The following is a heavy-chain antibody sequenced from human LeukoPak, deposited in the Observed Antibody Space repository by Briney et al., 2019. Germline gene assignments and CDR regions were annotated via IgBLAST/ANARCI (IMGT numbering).Heavy chain of an antibody. V-gene: IGHV3-66*01. CDR1: GFTVSSND. CDR2: IYSGGST. Sequence: GGSLRLSCAASGFTVSSNDMSWVRQAPGKGLEWVSVIYSGGSTYYADSVKGRFTISRDNSKNTLYLQMNSLRDEDTAVYYCAKTSNWGYSDYWGQGTLVTVSS. CDR3: AKTSNWGYSDY. J-gene: IGHJ4*02. D-gene: IGHD7-27*01.